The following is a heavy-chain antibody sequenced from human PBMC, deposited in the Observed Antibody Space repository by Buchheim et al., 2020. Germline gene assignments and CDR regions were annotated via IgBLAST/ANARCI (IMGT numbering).Heavy chain of an antibody. D-gene: IGHD3-3*01. CDR2: IKSKTDGGTT. Sequence: EVQLVESGGGLVKPGGSLRLSCAASGFTFSNAWMSWVRQAPGKGLEWVGRIKSKTDGGTTDYAAPVKGRFTISRGDSKNKLYLQMNSLKTEDTAVYYCWRNDFWSGPFDYWGQGTL. CDR3: WRNDFWSGPFDY. V-gene: IGHV3-15*01. J-gene: IGHJ4*02. CDR1: GFTFSNAW.